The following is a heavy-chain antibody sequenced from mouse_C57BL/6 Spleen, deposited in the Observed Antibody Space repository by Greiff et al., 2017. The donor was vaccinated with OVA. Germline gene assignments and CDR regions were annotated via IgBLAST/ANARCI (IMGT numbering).Heavy chain of an antibody. Sequence: EVQRVESGGDLVKPGGSLKLSCAASGFTFSSYGMSWVRQTPDKRLEWVATISSGGSYTSYPESVKGRFTISRDNAKNTLYLQMSSLKSEDTAMYYCATYGNYNFDYWGQGTTLTVSS. D-gene: IGHD2-1*01. CDR2: ISSGGSYT. CDR1: GFTFSSYG. V-gene: IGHV5-6*01. CDR3: ATYGNYNFDY. J-gene: IGHJ2*01.